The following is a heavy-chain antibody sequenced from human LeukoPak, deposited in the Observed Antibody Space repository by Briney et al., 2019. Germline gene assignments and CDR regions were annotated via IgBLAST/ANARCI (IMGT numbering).Heavy chain of an antibody. CDR3: ARSKTFPYFGSGSYYY. J-gene: IGHJ4*02. CDR1: GYTLTGYY. Sequence: ASVKVSCKASGYTLTGYYMHWVRQAPGQGLEWMGWINPNNGDTNYAQKFQGRVTMTRDTSISTAYMELSRLRSDDTAVYYCARSKTFPYFGSGSYYYWGQGTLVTVSS. CDR2: INPNNGDT. V-gene: IGHV1-2*02. D-gene: IGHD3-10*01.